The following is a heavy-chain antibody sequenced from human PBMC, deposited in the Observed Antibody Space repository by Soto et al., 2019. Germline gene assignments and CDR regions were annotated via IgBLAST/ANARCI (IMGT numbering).Heavy chain of an antibody. V-gene: IGHV4-4*02. Sequence: QVLLLESGPGLVKPSGTLSLTCAVSSGSISSDNWWTWVRQSPGKGLEWIGEMYHSGRTHYNPSLKSRVTISIDKSKNPFSLKLNSVTAADTAVYYCVREGGGYSYRSGLDVWGQGTMVTVSS. CDR1: SGSISSDNW. CDR2: MYHSGRT. CDR3: VREGGGYSYRSGLDV. J-gene: IGHJ3*01. D-gene: IGHD3-3*01.